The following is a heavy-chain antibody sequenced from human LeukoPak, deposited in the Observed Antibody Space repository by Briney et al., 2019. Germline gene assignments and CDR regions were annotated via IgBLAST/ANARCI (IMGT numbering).Heavy chain of an antibody. CDR3: AREVGIAAAGRGGY. J-gene: IGHJ4*02. CDR1: GYTFTSYD. V-gene: IGHV1-8*01. D-gene: IGHD6-13*01. Sequence: ASVKVSCKASGYTFTSYDINWVRQATGQGLEWMGWMNPNSGNTGYAQKFQGRVTMTRNTSISTAYMELSNLRSEDTAVYYCAREVGIAAAGRGGYWGQGTLVTVSS. CDR2: MNPNSGNT.